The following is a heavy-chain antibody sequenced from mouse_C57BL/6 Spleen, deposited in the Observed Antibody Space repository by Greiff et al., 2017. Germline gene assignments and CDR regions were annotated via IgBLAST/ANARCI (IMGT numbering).Heavy chain of an antibody. D-gene: IGHD1-1*01. CDR2: IDPSDSYT. V-gene: IGHV1-50*01. Sequence: VQLQQPGAELVKPGASVKLSCKASGYTFTSYWMQWVKQRPGQGLEWIGEIDPSDSYTNYNQKFKGKATLTVDTSSSTAYMQLSSLTSEDSAVYYCARGHYGRNYFDYWGQGTTLTVSS. CDR1: GYTFTSYW. J-gene: IGHJ2*01. CDR3: ARGHYGRNYFDY.